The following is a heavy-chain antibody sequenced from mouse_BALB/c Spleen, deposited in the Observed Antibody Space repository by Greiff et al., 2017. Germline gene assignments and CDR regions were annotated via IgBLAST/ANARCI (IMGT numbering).Heavy chain of an antibody. CDR2: ISYDGSN. CDR3: ARKVLYAMDY. J-gene: IGHJ4*01. CDR1: GYSITSGYY. V-gene: IGHV3-6*02. Sequence: EVHLVESGPGLVKPSQSLSLTCSVTGYSITSGYYWNWIRQFPGNKLEWMGYISYDGSNNYNPSLKNRISITRDTSKNQFFLKLNSVTTEDTATYYCARKVLYAMDYWGQGTSVTVSS.